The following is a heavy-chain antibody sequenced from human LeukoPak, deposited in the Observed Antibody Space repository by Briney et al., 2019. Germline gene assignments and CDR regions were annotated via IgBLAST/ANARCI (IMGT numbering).Heavy chain of an antibody. Sequence: SETLSLTCTVSGGSISNYYWSWIRQPPGKGLEWIGYIYYSGSTDYNPSLRSRVTISLDTSKNQFSLILSSVTAADTAMYYCARFPYGSGNDYWGQGTLVTVSS. V-gene: IGHV4-59*01. J-gene: IGHJ4*02. CDR1: GGSISNYY. CDR3: ARFPYGSGNDY. D-gene: IGHD3-10*01. CDR2: IYYSGST.